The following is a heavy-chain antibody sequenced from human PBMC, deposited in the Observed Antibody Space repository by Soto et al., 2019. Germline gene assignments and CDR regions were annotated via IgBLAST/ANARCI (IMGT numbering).Heavy chain of an antibody. CDR1: GFTFSSYW. Sequence: PGGSLRLSCAASGFTFSSYWMHWVRQAPGKGLVWVSRVNSVGTSTSYADSVKGRFTISRDNAKNTLYLQMNSLRAEDTAVYYCARVWEMKYYDSSGYLYWGKGSLVTVSS. CDR3: ARVWEMKYYDSSGYLY. J-gene: IGHJ4*02. D-gene: IGHD3-22*01. V-gene: IGHV3-74*01. CDR2: VNSVGTST.